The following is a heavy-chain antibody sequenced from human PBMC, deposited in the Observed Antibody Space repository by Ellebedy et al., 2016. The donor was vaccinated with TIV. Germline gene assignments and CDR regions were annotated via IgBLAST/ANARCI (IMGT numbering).Heavy chain of an antibody. D-gene: IGHD6-19*01. J-gene: IGHJ4*02. Sequence: SGPTLVXPTQTLTLTCTFSGFSLSTSGVGVGWIRQPPGKALEWLALIYWNDDKRYSPSLKSRLTITKDTSKNQVVLTMTNMDPVDIATYYCAHSDIIAVAGVYYFDYWGQGTLVTVSS. CDR2: IYWNDDK. CDR1: GFSLSTSGVG. V-gene: IGHV2-5*01. CDR3: AHSDIIAVAGVYYFDY.